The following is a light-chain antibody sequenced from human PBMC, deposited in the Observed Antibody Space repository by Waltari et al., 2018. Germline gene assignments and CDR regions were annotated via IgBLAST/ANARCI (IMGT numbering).Light chain of an antibody. CDR2: DVS. CDR1: SSDVGGYNY. V-gene: IGLV2-14*01. J-gene: IGLJ2*01. CDR3: NSYTSSSSYVL. Sequence: QSALTQPASVSGSPGQSITISCTGTSSDVGGYNYVSWYQQHPGKAPKLMIYDVSKRPSGVSNRFSGSKSGNMASLTISGLQAEDEADYYCNSYTSSSSYVLFGGGTKLTVL.